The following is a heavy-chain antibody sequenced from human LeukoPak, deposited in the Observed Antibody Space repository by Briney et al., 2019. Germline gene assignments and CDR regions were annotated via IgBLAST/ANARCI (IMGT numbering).Heavy chain of an antibody. D-gene: IGHD1-26*01. V-gene: IGHV4-59*01. CDR3: ARGLLGGTNAFDI. J-gene: IGHJ3*02. CDR1: GGSISSYY. Sequence: SETLSLTCSVSGGSISSYYWSWIRQPPGKGLEWIGYIYYSGSTNYNPSLRSRVTISVDRSKNQLSLKLSSVTAADTAVYYCARGLLGGTNAFDIWGQGKMVTVSP. CDR2: IYYSGST.